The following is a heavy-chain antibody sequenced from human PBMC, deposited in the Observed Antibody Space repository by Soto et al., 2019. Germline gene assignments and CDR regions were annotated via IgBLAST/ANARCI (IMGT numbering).Heavy chain of an antibody. D-gene: IGHD5-18*01. V-gene: IGHV4-59*01. CDR1: SGSISSYY. J-gene: IGHJ4*02. Sequence: ASETLSLSCTVSSGSISSYYWSWIRQPPGKGLEWIGYIYQSGSTSYNPSLKSRVTISVDTSKSQFSLKLSSVTAADTAVYYCARFRGYSFAYYFDSWGQGTLVTVSS. CDR3: ARFRGYSFAYYFDS. CDR2: IYQSGST.